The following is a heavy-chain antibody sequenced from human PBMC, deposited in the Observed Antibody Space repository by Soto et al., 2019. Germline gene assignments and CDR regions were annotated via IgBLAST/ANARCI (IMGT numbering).Heavy chain of an antibody. V-gene: IGHV4-31*03. CDR2: IYYSGST. Sequence: QVQLQESGPGLVKPSQTLSLTCTVSGGSISSGGYYWSWIRQHPGKGLEWIGYIYYSGSTYYNPSLKSRVTISVDTSKNQFSLKLSSVTAADTAVYYCARVTGDQYYYYYGMDVWGQGTTVTVSS. CDR1: GGSISSGGYY. J-gene: IGHJ6*02. CDR3: ARVTGDQYYYYYGMDV. D-gene: IGHD4-17*01.